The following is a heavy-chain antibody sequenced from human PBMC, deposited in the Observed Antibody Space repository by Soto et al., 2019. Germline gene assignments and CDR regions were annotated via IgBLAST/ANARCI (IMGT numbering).Heavy chain of an antibody. CDR1: GGSISSYY. V-gene: IGHV4-59*01. CDR3: AKIWLLLGELSLYFAY. D-gene: IGHD3-16*02. J-gene: IGHJ4*02. CDR2: IYNSGST. Sequence: SETLSLTCTVSGGSISSYYWSWIRQPPGKGLEWIGYIYNSGSTNYNPSLKSRVTISVDTYKNQLSQKLISVTAADTAVYYCAKIWLLLGELSLYFAYGGEGTLVTVSS.